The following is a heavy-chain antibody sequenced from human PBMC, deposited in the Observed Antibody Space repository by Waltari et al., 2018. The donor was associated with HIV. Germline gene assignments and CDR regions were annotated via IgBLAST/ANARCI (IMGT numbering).Heavy chain of an antibody. CDR2: ITITSRSI. V-gene: IGHV3-21*02. CDR1: GFTLRTYT. CDR3: TRLRAGQLWLDY. J-gene: IGHJ4*01. D-gene: IGHD3-10*01. Sequence: MQLVESGGGLVKPGGSRRLSCATSGFTLRTYTMTWVRQTPGKGLELISSITITSRSIFYSESTKGRFIISRDNAQNSLSLQMNSLRVEDTAVYYCTRLRAGQLWLDYWGHGTLVIVSS.